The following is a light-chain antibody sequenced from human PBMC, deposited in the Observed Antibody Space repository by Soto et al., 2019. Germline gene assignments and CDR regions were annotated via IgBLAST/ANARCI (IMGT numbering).Light chain of an antibody. J-gene: IGLJ1*01. CDR1: SSDIGSYNL. V-gene: IGLV2-23*02. CDR2: EVS. Sequence: QSALTQPASVSGSPRQSITISCTGTSSDIGSYNLVSWYQKHPDKAPKLIIYEVSERPSGVSNRFSGSKFGNTASLTISGLRAEDEADYYCCSHAGSSTLVFGTWTKGTV. CDR3: CSHAGSSTLV.